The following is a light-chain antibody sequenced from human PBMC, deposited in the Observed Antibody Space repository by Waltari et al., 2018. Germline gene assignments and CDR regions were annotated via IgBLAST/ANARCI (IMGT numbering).Light chain of an antibody. CDR1: QTITTY. CDR3: QQGFKTPCA. CDR2: GAS. Sequence: DIQMTQSPSSLSASVGDRVTITCRASQTITTYLTWYLQKPGKAPELLIYGASTLQSGAPSRFSGSGSGTDVTLTIGSLQPEDVATDYCQQGFKTPCACGPGTKLDIK. V-gene: IGKV1-39*01. J-gene: IGKJ3*01.